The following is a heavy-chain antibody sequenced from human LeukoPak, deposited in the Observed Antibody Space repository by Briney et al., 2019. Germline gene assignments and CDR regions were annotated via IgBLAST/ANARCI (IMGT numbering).Heavy chain of an antibody. V-gene: IGHV5-51*01. CDR3: ARRAHSGAMVTLDY. CDR1: GYSFTSYW. Sequence: GESLNISCKGYGYSFTSYWIGWVRQKPGKGLEWMGIIYPGESDTRYSPSFQGQVTISADNSISTAYLQWSSLKAPDTAMYYCARRAHSGAMVTLDYWGQGTLVTVSS. J-gene: IGHJ4*02. D-gene: IGHD4/OR15-4a*01. CDR2: IYPGESDT.